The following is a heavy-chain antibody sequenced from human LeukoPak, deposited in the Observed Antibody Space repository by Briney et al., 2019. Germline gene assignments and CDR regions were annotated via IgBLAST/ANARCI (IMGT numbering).Heavy chain of an antibody. Sequence: GRSLRLSCAASGFTFSSYGMHWVRQAPGKGLEWVAVIWYDGSHKYYGDSVKGRFTISRDNSKNTLSLQMNSLRAEDTAVYYCARGTNFDVSDYYPQFFDYWGQGTLVTVSS. J-gene: IGHJ4*02. V-gene: IGHV3-33*01. CDR3: ARGTNFDVSDYYPQFFDY. D-gene: IGHD3-22*01. CDR1: GFTFSSYG. CDR2: IWYDGSHK.